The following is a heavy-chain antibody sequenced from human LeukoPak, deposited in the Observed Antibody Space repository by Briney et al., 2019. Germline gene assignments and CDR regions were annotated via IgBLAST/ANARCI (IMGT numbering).Heavy chain of an antibody. D-gene: IGHD3-10*01. V-gene: IGHV1-8*01. CDR1: GYTFTSYD. J-gene: IGHJ4*02. Sequence: ASVKVSCKASGYTFTSYDINWVRQATGQGLEWMGWMNPNSGNTGYAQKFQGRVTMTRNTSISTAYMELGSLRSEDTAVYYCARGGFRLGYYGSGSGYLFDYWGQGTLVTVSS. CDR2: MNPNSGNT. CDR3: ARGGFRLGYYGSGSGYLFDY.